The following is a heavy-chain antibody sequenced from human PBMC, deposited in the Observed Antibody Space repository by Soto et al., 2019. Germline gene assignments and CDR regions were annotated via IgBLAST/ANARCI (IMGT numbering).Heavy chain of an antibody. CDR1: GFTFSNAW. V-gene: IGHV3-15*01. J-gene: IGHJ3*02. CDR2: IKSKTDGGTT. Sequence: GGSLRLSCAASGFTFSNAWMSWVRQAPGKGLEWVGRIKSKTDGGTTDYAAPVKGRFTISRDDSKNTLYLQMNSLKTEDTAVYYCTTDQPRIGDAFDIWGQGTMVTVSS. CDR3: TTDQPRIGDAFDI. D-gene: IGHD1-26*01.